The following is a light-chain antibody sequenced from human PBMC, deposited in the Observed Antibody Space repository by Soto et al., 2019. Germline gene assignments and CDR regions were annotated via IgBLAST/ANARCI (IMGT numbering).Light chain of an antibody. CDR1: QSISSW. Sequence: HITQSPSTLSASVGDRVNITCRASQSISSWLAWYQQKPGKAPKLLIYDASSLESGVPSRFSGSGSGTEFTLTISSLQPDDFATYYCQQDNSYSWTSGQGTKVDI. V-gene: IGKV1-5*01. CDR2: DAS. CDR3: QQDNSYSWT. J-gene: IGKJ1*01.